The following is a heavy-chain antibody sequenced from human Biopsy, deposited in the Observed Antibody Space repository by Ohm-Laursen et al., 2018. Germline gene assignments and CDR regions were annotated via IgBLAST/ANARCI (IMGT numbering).Heavy chain of an antibody. CDR3: ARGEAGVYDALDI. Sequence: PGTLSLTCAVSGGSMSSYYWTWIRQPPGKGLEWIGYIYNSGSTNYNPSLKSRVTISVAVDTSKSQFSLRLSSVTAADTAMYYCARGEAGVYDALDIWGQGTMVIVS. V-gene: IGHV4-59*01. CDR2: IYNSGST. J-gene: IGHJ3*02. CDR1: GGSMSSYY. D-gene: IGHD5/OR15-5a*01.